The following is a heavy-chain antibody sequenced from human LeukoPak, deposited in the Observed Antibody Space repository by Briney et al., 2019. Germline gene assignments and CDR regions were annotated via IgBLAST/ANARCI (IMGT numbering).Heavy chain of an antibody. Sequence: GGSLRLSCGDARFTLSNYLLSSVRQAPGKGPQWVSSIYGNSKKTFYADSVKGRFTISRYNAKNTLYLQMNSLRVEDTAVYYCVQSDLSPLSGYYWGQGTQVTVSS. CDR1: RFTLSNYL. J-gene: IGHJ4*02. CDR3: VQSDLSPLSGYY. V-gene: IGHV3-23*01. CDR2: IYGNSKKT.